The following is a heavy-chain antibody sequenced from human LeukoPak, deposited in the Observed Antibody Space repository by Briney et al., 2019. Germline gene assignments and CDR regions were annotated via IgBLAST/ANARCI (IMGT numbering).Heavy chain of an antibody. V-gene: IGHV4-4*07. CDR3: ARGRARDGSYPWLDS. Sequence: PSETLSLTCTVSGGSISGYYWNWIRQPAGKGLEWIGRVYTSGTTNYSPSLKSRITMSMDTSKNQFSLRLISVTAADTAIYYCARGRARDGSYPWLDSWGQGTLVTVSS. CDR1: GGSISGYY. J-gene: IGHJ5*01. D-gene: IGHD3-16*02. CDR2: VYTSGTT.